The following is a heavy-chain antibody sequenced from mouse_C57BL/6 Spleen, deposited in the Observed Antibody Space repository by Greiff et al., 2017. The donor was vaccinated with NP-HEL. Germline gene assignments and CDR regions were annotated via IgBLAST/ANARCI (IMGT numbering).Heavy chain of an antibody. CDR3: ARGGNSPWFAY. CDR2: INPNNGGT. Sequence: EVQLQESGPELVKPGASVKMSCKASGYTFTDYNMHWVKQSHGKSLEWIGYINPNNGGTSYNQKFKGKATLTVNKSSSTAYMELRSLTSEDSAVYYCARGGNSPWFAYWGQGTLVTVSA. V-gene: IGHV1-22*01. D-gene: IGHD2-1*01. J-gene: IGHJ3*01. CDR1: GYTFTDYN.